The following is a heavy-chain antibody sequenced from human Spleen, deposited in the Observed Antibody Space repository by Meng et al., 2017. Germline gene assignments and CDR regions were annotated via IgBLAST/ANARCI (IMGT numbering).Heavy chain of an antibody. CDR3: AKDRLTGNSPSFDS. CDR2: ISGGGYST. J-gene: IGHJ4*02. D-gene: IGHD1-7*01. V-gene: IGHV3-23*01. CDR1: GFTVSSYA. Sequence: GESLKISCAASGFTVSSYAMSWVRQAPGKGMEWVSGISGGGYSTYYADSVKGRFTISRDNSKNTLYLQVNSLGVEDTAVYYCAKDRLTGNSPSFDSWGQGTLVTVSS.